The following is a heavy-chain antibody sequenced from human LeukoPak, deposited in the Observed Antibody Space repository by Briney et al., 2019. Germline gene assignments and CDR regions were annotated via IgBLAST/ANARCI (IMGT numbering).Heavy chain of an antibody. CDR3: ARDDYPYTSSWSHWFDP. V-gene: IGHV1-2*02. CDR1: GYTFTSYD. D-gene: IGHD6-13*01. CDR2: MNPNSGAT. J-gene: IGHJ5*02. Sequence: ASVKVSCKASGYTFTSYDINWVRQATGQGLEWMGWMNPNSGATNYAQKFQGRVTMTRDTSISTAYMELSRLRSDDSAVYYCARDDYPYTSSWSHWFDPWGQGTLVTVSS.